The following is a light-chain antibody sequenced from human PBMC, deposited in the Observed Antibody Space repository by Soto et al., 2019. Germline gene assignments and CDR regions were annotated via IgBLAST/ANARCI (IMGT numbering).Light chain of an antibody. V-gene: IGKV3-20*01. CDR1: QSVSSSS. J-gene: IGKJ4*01. Sequence: EIVLTQSPGTLSLSPGERATLSCRASQSVSSSSLAWYQQKPGQAPRLLIYGASSRATTIPDRFSGSGSETAFTLTISRLEPEDFAVYFCQQYGSSPSFGGGTKVEIK. CDR3: QQYGSSPS. CDR2: GAS.